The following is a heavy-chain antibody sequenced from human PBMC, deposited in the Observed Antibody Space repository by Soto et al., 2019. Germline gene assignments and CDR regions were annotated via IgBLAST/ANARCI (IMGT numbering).Heavy chain of an antibody. CDR2: IYFRGST. CDR3: ARGGHYDGVSYHPVGFDY. D-gene: IGHD3-16*01. Sequence: SETLSLTCTVSGGSISSYYWSWIRQPPGKGLEWIGYIYFRGSTNYNPSLKSRFTISRDNSQNTLFLQMNSLSAEDTAVYYCARGGHYDGVSYHPVGFDYWGQGTQVTVSS. CDR1: GGSISSYY. V-gene: IGHV4-59*12. J-gene: IGHJ4*02.